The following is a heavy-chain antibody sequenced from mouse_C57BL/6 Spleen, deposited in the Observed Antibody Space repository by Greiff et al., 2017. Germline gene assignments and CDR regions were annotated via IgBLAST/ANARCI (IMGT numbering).Heavy chain of an antibody. CDR2: IDPNSGGT. V-gene: IGHV1-72*01. D-gene: IGHD2-5*01. Sequence: QVQLQQPGAELVKPGASVKLSCKASGYTLTSYWMHWVKQRPGRGLEWIGRIDPNSGGTKYNEKFKSKATLTVDKPSSTAYMQLSSLTSEDSAVYYCARPFYYSNYVGDTMDYWGQGTSVTVSA. J-gene: IGHJ4*01. CDR1: GYTLTSYW. CDR3: ARPFYYSNYVGDTMDY.